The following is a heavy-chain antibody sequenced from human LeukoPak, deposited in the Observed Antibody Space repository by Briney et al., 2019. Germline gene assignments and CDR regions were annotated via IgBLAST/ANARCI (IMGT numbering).Heavy chain of an antibody. D-gene: IGHD3-22*01. J-gene: IGHJ4*02. CDR2: IYSGGST. V-gene: IGHV3-53*01. CDR3: AKDGDSSGYYYYLFDH. Sequence: GGSLRLSCAASGFTVSSNYMSWVRQAPGKGLEWVSVIYSGGSTYYADSVKGRFTISRDNSKNTLYLQMNSLRAEDTAVYYCAKDGDSSGYYYYLFDHWGQGTLVTVSS. CDR1: GFTVSSNY.